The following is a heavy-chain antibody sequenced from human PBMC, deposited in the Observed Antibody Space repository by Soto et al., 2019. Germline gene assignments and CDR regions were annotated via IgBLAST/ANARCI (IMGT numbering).Heavy chain of an antibody. V-gene: IGHV3-21*01. CDR3: ARAPAVRGIMNY. CDR2: ISSSNNYI. CDR1: GFTFSSYA. J-gene: IGHJ4*02. D-gene: IGHD3-10*01. Sequence: PGGSLRLSCVASGFTFSSYAMNWVRQAPGKGLEWVSSISSSNNYIYYADSVKGRFTISRDNAKNSLYLQMNSLRAEDTAVYYCARAPAVRGIMNYWGQGTLVTVYS.